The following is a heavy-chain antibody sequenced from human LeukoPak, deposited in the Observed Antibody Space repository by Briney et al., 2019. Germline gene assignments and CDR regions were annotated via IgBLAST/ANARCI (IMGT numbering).Heavy chain of an antibody. D-gene: IGHD2-2*01. J-gene: IGHJ6*02. CDR2: ISYDESNK. CDR3: ARDINCQLLVDYGMDV. V-gene: IGHV3-30-3*01. Sequence: PGGSLRLSCAASGFTFSSYAMHWVRQAPGKGLEWVAVISYDESNKYYADSVKGRFTISRDDSKNTLYLQMSYLRAGDTAVYYCARDINCQLLVDYGMDVWGQGTTVTVSS. CDR1: GFTFSSYA.